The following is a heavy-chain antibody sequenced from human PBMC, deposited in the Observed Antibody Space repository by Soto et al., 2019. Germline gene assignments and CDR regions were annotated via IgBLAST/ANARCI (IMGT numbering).Heavy chain of an antibody. J-gene: IGHJ4*02. CDR2: ISSNGGST. CDR1: GFTFSSYA. Sequence: GGSLRLSCSASGFTFSSYAMHWVRQAPGKGLEYVSAISSNGGSTYYADSVKGRFTISRDNSKNTLYLQMSSLRAEDTAVYYCVKGVLWFGGASDYWGQGTLVTSPQ. CDR3: VKGVLWFGGASDY. D-gene: IGHD3-10*01. V-gene: IGHV3-64D*06.